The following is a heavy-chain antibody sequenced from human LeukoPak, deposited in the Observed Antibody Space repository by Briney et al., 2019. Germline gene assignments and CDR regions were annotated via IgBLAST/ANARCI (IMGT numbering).Heavy chain of an antibody. V-gene: IGHV1-69*13. CDR2: IIPIFGTA. J-gene: IGHJ6*02. CDR1: GGTFSNYA. Sequence: SVKVSCKASGGTFSNYAINWVRQAPGPGLEWMGGIIPIFGTANYAQKFQGRVTITADESTRTVYMELSSLRSEDTAVYYCARGSTGVYYYYGMDVWGQGTTVTVSS. D-gene: IGHD7-27*01. CDR3: ARGSTGVYYYYGMDV.